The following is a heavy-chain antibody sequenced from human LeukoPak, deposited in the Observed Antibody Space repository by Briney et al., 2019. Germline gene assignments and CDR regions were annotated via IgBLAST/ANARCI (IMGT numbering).Heavy chain of an antibody. V-gene: IGHV1-2*02. J-gene: IGHJ4*02. CDR2: INPNSGGT. Sequence: ASVKVSCKASGYTFTGYYVHWVRQAPGQGLEWMGWINPNSGGTNYAQKFQGRVTMTRDTSISTAYMELSRLRSDDTAVYYCARVPRSGSFYFDYWGQGTLVTVSS. CDR3: ARVPRSGSFYFDY. D-gene: IGHD3-10*01. CDR1: GYTFTGYY.